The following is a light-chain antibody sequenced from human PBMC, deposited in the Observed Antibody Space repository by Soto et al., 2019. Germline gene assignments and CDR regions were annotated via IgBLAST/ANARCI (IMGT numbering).Light chain of an antibody. V-gene: IGKV3-20*01. J-gene: IGKJ5*01. CDR2: GAS. CDR3: QKYYSVLT. Sequence: EIVMTQSPGTLSLSPGERATLSCRASQSFNSIYLAWYQQKPGQAPRLLIYGASSRATGIPDRFSGSGSGTDFSLTIISLQPEDVATYCCQKYYSVLTFGQGTRLEIK. CDR1: QSFNSIY.